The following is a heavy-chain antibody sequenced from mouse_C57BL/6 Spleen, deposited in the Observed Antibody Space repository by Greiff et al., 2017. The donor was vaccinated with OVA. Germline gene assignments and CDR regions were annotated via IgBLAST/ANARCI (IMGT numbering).Heavy chain of an antibody. Sequence: QVQLQQPGAELVRPGSSVKLSCKASGYTFTSYWMHWVKQRPTQGLEWIGNIDPSDSETHYNQKFKDKATLTVDKSSSTAYMQLSSLTSEDSAVYYCARMDYGRGYFDVWGTGTTVTVSS. CDR2: IDPSDSET. CDR3: ARMDYGRGYFDV. CDR1: GYTFTSYW. J-gene: IGHJ1*03. V-gene: IGHV1-52*01. D-gene: IGHD1-1*01.